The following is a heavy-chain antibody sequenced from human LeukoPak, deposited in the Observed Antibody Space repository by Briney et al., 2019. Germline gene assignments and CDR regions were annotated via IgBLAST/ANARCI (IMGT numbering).Heavy chain of an antibody. J-gene: IGHJ4*02. CDR3: ARDNDYGGNSFDY. CDR1: GFTFSSYS. V-gene: IGHV3-21*01. Sequence: GGSLRLSCAASGFTFSSYSMNWVRQAPGKGLEWVSSISSSSSYIYYADSVKGRFTISRDNAKNSLYLQMNSLRAEDTAVYYCARDNDYGGNSFDYWGQGTLATVSS. D-gene: IGHD4-23*01. CDR2: ISSSSSYI.